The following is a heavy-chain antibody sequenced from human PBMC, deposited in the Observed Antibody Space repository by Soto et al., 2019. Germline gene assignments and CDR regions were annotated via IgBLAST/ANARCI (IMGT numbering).Heavy chain of an antibody. D-gene: IGHD1-26*01. CDR3: AKEKQWEPMDY. V-gene: IGHV3-30*02. J-gene: IGHJ4*02. Sequence: SVKGRFTISRDNSKNTVYLQMNSLRGEDTAVYYCAKEKQWEPMDYWGQGTLVTVSS.